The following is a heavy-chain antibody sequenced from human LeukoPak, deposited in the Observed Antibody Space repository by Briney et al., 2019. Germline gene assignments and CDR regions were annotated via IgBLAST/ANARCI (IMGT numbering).Heavy chain of an antibody. CDR1: GFTFSSYA. Sequence: GGSLRLSCAASGFTFSSYAMSWVREAPGKGLEWVSAISGSGGSTYYADSVKGRFTTSRDNSKNTLYLQMNSLRAEDTAVYYCAKDYGDYYFDYWGQGTLVTVSS. CDR3: AKDYGDYYFDY. CDR2: ISGSGGST. V-gene: IGHV3-23*01. D-gene: IGHD4-17*01. J-gene: IGHJ4*02.